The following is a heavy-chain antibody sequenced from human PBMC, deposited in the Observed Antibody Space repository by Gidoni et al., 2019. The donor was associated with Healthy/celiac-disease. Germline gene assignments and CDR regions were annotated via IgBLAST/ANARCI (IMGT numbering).Heavy chain of an antibody. J-gene: IGHJ3*02. D-gene: IGHD2-21*01. CDR2: ISSSGSTI. Sequence: QVQLVESGGGLGKPGVSLRLSCASSGFTFSDYYMRWIRLSLVKGLEWVSYISSSGSTIYYADYVKGRFTISRDNAKNSLYLQMNSLRAEDTAVYYCARDEGETGVFDIWGQGTMVTVSS. CDR3: ARDEGETGVFDI. CDR1: GFTFSDYY. V-gene: IGHV3-11*01.